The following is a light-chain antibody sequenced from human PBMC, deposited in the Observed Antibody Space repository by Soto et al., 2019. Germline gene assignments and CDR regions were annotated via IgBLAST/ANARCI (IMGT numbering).Light chain of an antibody. CDR1: SSDVGSHNL. V-gene: IGLV2-23*02. CDR2: EVS. J-gene: IGLJ7*01. Sequence: QSALTQLASVSGSPGQSITISCTGTSSDVGSHNLVSWYQQHPGQAPKLMIYEVSKRPLGVSTRFSASKSGNTASLTISGLQAEDVADYYCCSYGGSRAVFGGGTQLTVL. CDR3: CSYGGSRAV.